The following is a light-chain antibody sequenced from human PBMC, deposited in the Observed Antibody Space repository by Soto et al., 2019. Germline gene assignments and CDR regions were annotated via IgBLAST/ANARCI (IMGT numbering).Light chain of an antibody. V-gene: IGKV1-5*03. J-gene: IGKJ2*01. CDR3: QQYHTYSYT. CDR2: KAS. Sequence: DIQMTQSPSTLSASVGDRVAITCRASQYISKWLAWYQQKPGKAPKLLIHKASSLQSGVPSRFSCSGSGTEFTLTISSLQPDDCATYYCQQYHTYSYTFGQGTKVEIK. CDR1: QYISKW.